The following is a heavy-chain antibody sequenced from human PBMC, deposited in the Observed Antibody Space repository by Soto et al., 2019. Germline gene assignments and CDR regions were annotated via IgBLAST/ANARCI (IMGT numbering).Heavy chain of an antibody. CDR2: ISGSSSYI. CDR1: GFTFGSHS. CDR3: GRAGVVAVGAADRRLYY. J-gene: IGHJ4*02. D-gene: IGHD1-26*01. Sequence: EVQLVESGGGLVKPGGSLRLSCAASGFTFGSHSMYWVRQAPGKGLEWVSCISGSSSYIYYADSVKGRFTISRDNAKNSQFLHINSLSDEDTAPSYFGRAGVVAVGAADRRLYYWGQGTLVTVSS. V-gene: IGHV3-21*04.